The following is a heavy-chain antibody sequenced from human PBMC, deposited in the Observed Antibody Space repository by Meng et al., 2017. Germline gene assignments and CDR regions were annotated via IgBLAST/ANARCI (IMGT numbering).Heavy chain of an antibody. J-gene: IGHJ4*02. Sequence: GQLVQSGAEVKKPGASVKVSCKASGYTFTGYYMHWVRQAPGKGLEWVSVINGYGGNTYYADSVKGRFTISRDNSKNTLYLQMNSLRDEDTAVYYCAKKDRELQVFDYWGQGTLVTVSS. CDR3: AKKDRELQVFDY. D-gene: IGHD1-26*01. CDR2: INGYGGNT. V-gene: IGHV3-23*04. CDR1: GYTFTGYY.